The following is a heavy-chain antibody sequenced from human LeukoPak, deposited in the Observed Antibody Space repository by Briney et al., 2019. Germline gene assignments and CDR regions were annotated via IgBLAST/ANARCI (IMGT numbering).Heavy chain of an antibody. CDR1: AGSINSGDYY. CDR3: ARDHKGYCSSTSCSYYYYYYMDV. Sequence: SQTLSLTCAVSAGSINSGDYYWSWIRQPAGKGLEWIGRIYSPGTNYNYNPSLKSRVTISIDTSKNQFSLKLSSVTAADTAVYYCARDHKGYCSSTSCSYYYYYYMDVWGKGTTVTVSS. D-gene: IGHD2-2*01. CDR2: IYSPGTN. V-gene: IGHV4-61*02. J-gene: IGHJ6*03.